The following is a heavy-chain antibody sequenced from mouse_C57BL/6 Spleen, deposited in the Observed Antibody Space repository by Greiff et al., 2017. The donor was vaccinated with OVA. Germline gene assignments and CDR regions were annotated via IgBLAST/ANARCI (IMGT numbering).Heavy chain of an antibody. V-gene: IGHV1-61*01. J-gene: IGHJ3*01. CDR3: ARSYGNYGAY. CDR1: GYTFTSYW. D-gene: IGHD2-1*01. Sequence: QVQLQQPGAELVRPGSSVKLSCKASGYTFTSYWMDWVKQRPGQGLEWIGNIYPSDSETHYNQKFKDKATLTVDKSSSTAYMQLSSLTSEDSAVYYCARSYGNYGAYWGQGTLVTVSA. CDR2: IYPSDSET.